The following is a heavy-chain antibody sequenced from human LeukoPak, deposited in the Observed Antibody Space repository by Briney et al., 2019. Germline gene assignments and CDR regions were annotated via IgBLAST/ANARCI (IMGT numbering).Heavy chain of an antibody. J-gene: IGHJ6*02. CDR1: GFTFSSYA. CDR2: ISGSGGST. Sequence: GGSLRLSCAASGFTFSSYAMSWVRQAQGKELEWVSAISGSGGSTYYADSVKGRFTISRDNSKNTLYLQMNSLRAEDTAVYYCAGGSSATYYYYYGMDVWGQGTTVTVSS. V-gene: IGHV3-23*01. D-gene: IGHD2-15*01. CDR3: AGGSSATYYYYYGMDV.